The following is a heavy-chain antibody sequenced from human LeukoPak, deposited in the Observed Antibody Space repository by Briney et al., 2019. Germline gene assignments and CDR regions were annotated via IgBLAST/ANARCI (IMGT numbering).Heavy chain of an antibody. CDR3: ARGPLLGELSGNWLDP. CDR2: IYYSGRT. J-gene: IGHJ5*02. D-gene: IGHD3-16*02. V-gene: IGHV4-39*07. Sequence: SETLSLTCTVSGGSISSSSHSWAWIRQPPGKGLEWIASIYYSGRTFYNPSLKSRVTILVDPSNNQFSLMLRSVTAADTAVYYCARGPLLGELSGNWLDPWGQGTLVTASS. CDR1: GGSISSSSHS.